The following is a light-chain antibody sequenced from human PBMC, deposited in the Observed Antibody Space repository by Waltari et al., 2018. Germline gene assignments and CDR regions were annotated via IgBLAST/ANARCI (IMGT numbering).Light chain of an antibody. J-gene: IGKJ2*01. CDR1: QSISSW. V-gene: IGKV1-5*03. CDR2: KAF. CDR3: QQYNSYPYT. Sequence: DIQMTQSPSTLSASVGDRVTITCRASQSISSWFAWYQQKPGKAPKLLIYKAFSLESGVPSRFSGSGSGTECTLTISSLQPDDFATYYCQQYNSYPYTFGQGTKLEIK.